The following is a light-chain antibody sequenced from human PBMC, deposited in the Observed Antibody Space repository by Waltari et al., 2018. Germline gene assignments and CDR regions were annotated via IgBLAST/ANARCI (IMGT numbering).Light chain of an antibody. V-gene: IGLV2-14*03. J-gene: IGLJ3*02. CDR1: SSDFGAYKY. Sequence: QSALTQPASVSGSPGQSITIPCTGTSSDFGAYKYVSWYQQHPGKAPKLMIFDVSNRPSGVSTRFSGSKSGNTASLTISGLQAEDEAVYHCSSYTSSSSRLFGGGTKVTVL. CDR2: DVS. CDR3: SSYTSSSSRL.